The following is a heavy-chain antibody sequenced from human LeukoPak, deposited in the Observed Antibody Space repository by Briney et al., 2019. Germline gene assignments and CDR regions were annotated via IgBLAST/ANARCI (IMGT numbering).Heavy chain of an antibody. CDR1: GYTLTELS. CDR2: FDPEDGET. CDR3: ATGVLLWFGEFEVDY. V-gene: IGHV1-24*01. D-gene: IGHD3-10*01. J-gene: IGHJ4*02. Sequence: ASVKVSCKVSGYTLTELSMHWVRQAPGKGLEWMGGFDPEDGETIYAQKFQGRVTMTEDTSTDTAYMELSSLRSEDTAVYYCATGVLLWFGEFEVDYWGQGTLVTVSS.